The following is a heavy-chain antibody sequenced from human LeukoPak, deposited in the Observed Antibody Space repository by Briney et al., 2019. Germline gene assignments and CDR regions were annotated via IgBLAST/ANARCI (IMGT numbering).Heavy chain of an antibody. CDR2: ISYDGSNK. J-gene: IGHJ4*02. D-gene: IGHD3-9*01. Sequence: PGGSLRLSCAASGFTFSSYAMHWVRQAPGKGLEWVAVISYDGSNKYYADSVKGRFTISRDNSKNTLYLQMNSLRAEDTAVYYCARGSDILTGPLWYWGQGTLVTVSS. CDR1: GFTFSSYA. V-gene: IGHV3-30-3*01. CDR3: ARGSDILTGPLWY.